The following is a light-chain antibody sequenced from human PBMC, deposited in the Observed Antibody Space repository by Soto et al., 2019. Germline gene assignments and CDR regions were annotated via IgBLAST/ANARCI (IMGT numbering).Light chain of an antibody. CDR2: AAS. J-gene: IGKJ4*01. Sequence: AIRMTQSPSSFSASTGDRVTITCRASQGISSYLAWYQQKPGKAPKLLIYAASTLQSGVSSRFSGSGSGTDFTLTISCLQSEDIATYYCQQYYSYPLTFGGGTKVEI. CDR3: QQYYSYPLT. V-gene: IGKV1-8*01. CDR1: QGISSY.